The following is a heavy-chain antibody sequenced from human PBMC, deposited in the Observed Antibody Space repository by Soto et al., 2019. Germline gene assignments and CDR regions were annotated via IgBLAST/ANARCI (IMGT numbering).Heavy chain of an antibody. Sequence: GGSLRLSCAASGFTFSSYAMSWVRRAPGKGLEWVSAISGSGGSTYYADSVKGRFTISRDNSKNTLYLQMNSLRAEDTALYYCAKEHLGELSLYPFDAFDIWGQGTMVTVSS. CDR2: ISGSGGST. D-gene: IGHD3-16*02. CDR3: AKEHLGELSLYPFDAFDI. CDR1: GFTFSSYA. V-gene: IGHV3-23*01. J-gene: IGHJ3*02.